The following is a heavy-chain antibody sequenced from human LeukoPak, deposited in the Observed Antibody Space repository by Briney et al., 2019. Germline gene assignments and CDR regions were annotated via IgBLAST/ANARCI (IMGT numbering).Heavy chain of an antibody. J-gene: IGHJ6*03. CDR3: AKIAAGDLYCSGGSCSYYYMDV. V-gene: IGHV3-23*01. CDR1: GFTFSSYA. D-gene: IGHD2-15*01. CDR2: ISGSGYTT. Sequence: PGGSLRLSCAASGFTFSSYAMSWVRQAPGKGLEWVSGISGSGYTTYYADSVKGRFTISRDNSKNTLYLQMNSLRAEDTAVYYCAKIAAGDLYCSGGSCSYYYMDVCGQGTTVTVSS.